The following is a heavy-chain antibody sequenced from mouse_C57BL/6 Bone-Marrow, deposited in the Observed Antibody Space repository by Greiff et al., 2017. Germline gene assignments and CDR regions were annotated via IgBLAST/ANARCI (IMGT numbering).Heavy chain of an antibody. D-gene: IGHD2-2*01. J-gene: IGHJ4*01. CDR1: GFTFTDYY. V-gene: IGHV7-3*01. CDR2: IRNKANGYTT. CDR3: ARYMGGYERGEDYYAMDY. Sequence: EVHLVESGGGLVQPGGSLSLSCAASGFTFTDYYMSWVRQPPGKALEWLGFIRNKANGYTTEYSASVKGRFTISRDNSQSILYLQMNALRAEDSATYYCARYMGGYERGEDYYAMDYWGQGTSVTVSS.